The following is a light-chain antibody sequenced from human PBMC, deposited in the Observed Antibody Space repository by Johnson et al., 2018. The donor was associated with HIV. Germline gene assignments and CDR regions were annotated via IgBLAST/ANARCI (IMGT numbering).Light chain of an antibody. CDR3: GTWDSSLSADYV. CDR2: ENN. Sequence: QSVLTQPPSVSAAPGQKVTISCSGSSSNIGNNYVSWYQQLPGTAPKLLIFENNKRPSGIPDRLSGSKSGTSATLGITGLQTGDEADYDCGTWDSSLSADYVFATGTKFTVL. CDR1: SSNIGNNY. V-gene: IGLV1-51*02. J-gene: IGLJ1*01.